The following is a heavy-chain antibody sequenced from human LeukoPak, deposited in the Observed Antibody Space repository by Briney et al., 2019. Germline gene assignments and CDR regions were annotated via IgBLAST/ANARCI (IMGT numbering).Heavy chain of an antibody. CDR2: ISSSSSYI. CDR3: ARSYGDPLHYYYYGMDV. Sequence: PGGSLRLSCAASGFTFSSYSMNWVCQAPGKGLEWVSSISSSSSYIYYADSVKGRFTISRDNAKNSLYLQMNSLRAEDTAVYYCARSYGDPLHYYYYGMDVWGQGTTVTVSS. CDR1: GFTFSSYS. D-gene: IGHD4-17*01. V-gene: IGHV3-21*01. J-gene: IGHJ6*02.